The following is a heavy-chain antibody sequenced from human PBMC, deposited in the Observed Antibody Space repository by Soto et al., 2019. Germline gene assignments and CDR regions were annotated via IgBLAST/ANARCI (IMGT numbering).Heavy chain of an antibody. V-gene: IGHV3-33*01. CDR3: ASTFAACSRDY. D-gene: IGHD6-13*01. CDR1: GFTFSSYG. J-gene: IGHJ4*02. Sequence: GGSLRLSCAASGFTFSSYGMHWVRQAPGKGLEWVAVIWYDGSNKYYADSVKGRFTISRDNSKNTLYLQMNSLRAEDTAVYYCASTFAACSRDYWGQGTLVTVSS. CDR2: IWYDGSNK.